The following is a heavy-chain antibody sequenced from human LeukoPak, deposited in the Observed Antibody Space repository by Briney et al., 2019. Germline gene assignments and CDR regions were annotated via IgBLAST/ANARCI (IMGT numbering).Heavy chain of an antibody. Sequence: ASVKVSCKASGYTFTSYGISWVRQAPGQGLEWMGWISAYNGNTNYTQKLQGRVTMTTDTSTSTAYMELRSLRSDDTAVYYCARDPTASTRYCSGGSCYSDYWGQGALVTVSS. V-gene: IGHV1-18*01. CDR3: ARDPTASTRYCSGGSCYSDY. D-gene: IGHD2-15*01. CDR1: GYTFTSYG. J-gene: IGHJ4*02. CDR2: ISAYNGNT.